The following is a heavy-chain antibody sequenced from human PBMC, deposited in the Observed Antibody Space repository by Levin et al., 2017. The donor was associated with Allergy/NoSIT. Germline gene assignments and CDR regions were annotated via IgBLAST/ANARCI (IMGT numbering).Heavy chain of an antibody. V-gene: IGHV2-5*02. D-gene: IGHD3-22*01. CDR2: IYWDDEK. CDR3: ARRTWNYYGRSGYPLFDP. CDR1: GFSLSTSGVG. Sequence: QTLSLTCTFSGFSLSTSGVGVTWIRQPPGKALEWLALIYWDDEKRYSPSLKSRLTITRDTSKNQVVLTMTNMDPVDTATYYCARRTWNYYGRSGYPLFDPWGQGTLVTVSS. J-gene: IGHJ5*02.